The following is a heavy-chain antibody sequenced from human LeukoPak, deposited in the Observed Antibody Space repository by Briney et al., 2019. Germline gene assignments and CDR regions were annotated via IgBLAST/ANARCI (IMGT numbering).Heavy chain of an antibody. J-gene: IGHJ5*02. CDR3: ARERGNYDILTGYSP. CDR1: GFTFSSYW. CDR2: INSDGSST. Sequence: GGSLRLSCAASGFTFSSYWMHWVRQAPGKGLVWVSRINSDGSSTSYADSVKGRFTISRDNAKNTLYLQMNSLRAEDTAVYYCARERGNYDILTGYSPWGQGTLVTVSS. V-gene: IGHV3-74*01. D-gene: IGHD3-9*01.